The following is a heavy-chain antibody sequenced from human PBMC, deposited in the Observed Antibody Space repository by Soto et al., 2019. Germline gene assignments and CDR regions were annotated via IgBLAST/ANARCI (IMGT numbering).Heavy chain of an antibody. V-gene: IGHV3-23*01. CDR2: ISCCGGST. CDR1: GFNFKKFA. Sequence: EVQLLESGGGVVQPGGSLRLSCVASGFNFKKFAMAWVRQAPGEGLEWVSGISCCGGSTSYADSVKGRFSIARDDSKNTLSLQMNSLRVEDTAQYYCAKADGEQWLVPHLDNRGQGTLVTFS. D-gene: IGHD6-19*01. J-gene: IGHJ4*02. CDR3: AKADGEQWLVPHLDN.